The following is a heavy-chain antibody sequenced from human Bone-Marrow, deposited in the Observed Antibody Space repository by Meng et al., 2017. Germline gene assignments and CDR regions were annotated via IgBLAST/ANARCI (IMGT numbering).Heavy chain of an antibody. V-gene: IGHV3-73*01. CDR2: IRSKVNNYAT. J-gene: IGHJ4*02. CDR1: GFTFSGSA. D-gene: IGHD1-1*01. Sequence: VQLVESGGGLVQPGESLKLSCAASGFTFSGSAMHWVRQASGKGLEWVGRIRSKVNNYATEYGASVKGRFTISRDDSKNTAYLQMNSLKAEDTAVYYCAKGGTSREINYWGQGTLVTVSS. CDR3: AKGGTSREINY.